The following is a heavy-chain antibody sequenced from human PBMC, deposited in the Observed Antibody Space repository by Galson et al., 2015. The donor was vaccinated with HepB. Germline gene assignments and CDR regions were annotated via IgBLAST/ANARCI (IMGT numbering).Heavy chain of an antibody. Sequence: ETLSLTCTVSGGSISTYLWSWIRQPPGKGLEHIGYIYNSESTTYNPSLKSRVTISVDTSKNQFSLKLSSVTAADTAVYYCARLPHYSYGYFFDYWGQGTLVTVSS. CDR2: IYNSEST. CDR3: ARLPHYSYGYFFDY. D-gene: IGHD5-18*01. CDR1: GGSISTYL. V-gene: IGHV4-59*08. J-gene: IGHJ4*02.